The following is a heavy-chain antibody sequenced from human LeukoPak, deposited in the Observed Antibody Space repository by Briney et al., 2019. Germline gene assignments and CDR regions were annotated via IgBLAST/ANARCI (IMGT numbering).Heavy chain of an antibody. CDR1: GFTLRSYW. CDR2: IRYDGSNK. D-gene: IGHD1-26*01. Sequence: PGGSLRLSCAASGFTLRSYWMSWVRQAPGKGLEWVSFIRYDGSNKYYVDSVKGRFTISRDNSKNTLYLQMNSLRAEDTAVYYCAKDFGWELAPLDHWGQGTLVTV. V-gene: IGHV3-30*02. CDR3: AKDFGWELAPLDH. J-gene: IGHJ4*02.